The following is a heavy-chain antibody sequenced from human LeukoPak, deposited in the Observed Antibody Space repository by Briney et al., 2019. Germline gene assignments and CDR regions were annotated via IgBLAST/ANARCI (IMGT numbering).Heavy chain of an antibody. J-gene: IGHJ4*02. D-gene: IGHD6-13*01. Sequence: GGSLRLSCAASGFTFSSYSMNWVRQAPGKGLEWVSSISSSSSYIYYADSVKGRFTISRDNAKNSLYLQMNSLRAEDTAVYYCAKDLHGHSSSWYSYWGQGTLVTVAS. CDR3: AKDLHGHSSSWYSY. CDR2: ISSSSSYI. CDR1: GFTFSSYS. V-gene: IGHV3-21*01.